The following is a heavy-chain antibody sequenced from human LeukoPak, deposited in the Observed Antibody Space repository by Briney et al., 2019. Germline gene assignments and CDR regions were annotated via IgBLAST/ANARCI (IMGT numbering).Heavy chain of an antibody. V-gene: IGHV1-2*02. CDR1: GYTFTDYY. CDR3: PRLGKMATIDY. Sequence: SVKGSCKASGYTFTDYYMRCEPEPAGQGRAGMGWINPKSGSTNYAQKFHGRVTMTSDTSISTAYMETSRLRSDDTAVYYCPRLGKMATIDYWGQGTLVTVSS. CDR2: INPKSGST. J-gene: IGHJ4*02. D-gene: IGHD5-24*01.